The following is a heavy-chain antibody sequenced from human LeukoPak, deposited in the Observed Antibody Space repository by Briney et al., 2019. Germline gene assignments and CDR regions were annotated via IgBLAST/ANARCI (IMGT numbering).Heavy chain of an antibody. CDR1: GGSISSGGYS. D-gene: IGHD3-10*01. CDR2: IYHSGST. Sequence: SETLSLTCAVSGGSISSGGYSWSWIRQPPGKGLEWIVYIYHSGSTYYNPSLKSRVTISVDRSKNQFSLKLSSVTAADTAVYYCARASRGYYYYGMDVWGKGTTVTVSS. V-gene: IGHV4-30-2*01. J-gene: IGHJ6*04. CDR3: ARASRGYYYYGMDV.